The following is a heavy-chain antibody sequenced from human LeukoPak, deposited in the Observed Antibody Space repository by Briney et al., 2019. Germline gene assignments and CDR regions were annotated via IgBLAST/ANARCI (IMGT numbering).Heavy chain of an antibody. J-gene: IGHJ3*02. CDR2: IYYSGST. Sequence: SETLSLTCTVSGGSISSYYWSWIRQPPGKGLEWIGYIYYSGSTYYNPSLKSRVTISVDTSKNQFSLKLSSVTAADTAVYYCARAPSPFYAFDIWGRGTMVTVSS. CDR3: ARAPSPFYAFDI. CDR1: GGSISSYY. D-gene: IGHD3-16*01. V-gene: IGHV4-30-4*01.